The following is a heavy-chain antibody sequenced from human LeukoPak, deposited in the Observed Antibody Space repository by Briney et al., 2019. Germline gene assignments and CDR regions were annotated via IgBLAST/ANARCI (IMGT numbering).Heavy chain of an antibody. J-gene: IGHJ4*02. Sequence: SETLSLTCTVSGGSISSSSYYWGWIRQPPGKGLEWIGSIYYSGNTYYNPSLKSRVTISVDTSKNQFSLKLSSVTAADTAVYYCARELVMRGYREYYFDYWGQGTLVTVSS. CDR1: GGSISSSSYY. CDR3: ARELVMRGYREYYFDY. CDR2: IYYSGNT. V-gene: IGHV4-39*02. D-gene: IGHD2-21*01.